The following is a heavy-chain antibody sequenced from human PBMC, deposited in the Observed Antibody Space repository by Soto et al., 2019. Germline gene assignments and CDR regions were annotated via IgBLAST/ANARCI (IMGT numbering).Heavy chain of an antibody. CDR2: IIPMFGTA. Sequence: QVQLVQSGAEVKKPESSVKVSCKAPGGTFSTYAISWVRQAPGQGLEWMGGIIPMFGTANYAQRFQDRVTITADESTITVYMELISLRSEDTAVDFCASGIQLWLRRINNGYSGWGQGTLVTVSS. V-gene: IGHV1-69*12. CDR3: ASGIQLWLRRINNGYSG. D-gene: IGHD5-18*01. J-gene: IGHJ4*02. CDR1: GGTFSTYA.